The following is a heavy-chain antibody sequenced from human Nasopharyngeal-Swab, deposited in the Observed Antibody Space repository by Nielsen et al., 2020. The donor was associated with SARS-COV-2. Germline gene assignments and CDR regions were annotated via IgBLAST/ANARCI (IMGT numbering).Heavy chain of an antibody. Sequence: GGSLRLSCAASGFTFSSYWMSWARQAPGKGLEWVANIKQDGSEKYYVDSVKGRFTISRDNAKNSLYLQMNSLRAEDTAVYYCARDSYYDILTGRDYYYYYGMDVWGQGTTVTVSS. V-gene: IGHV3-7*01. J-gene: IGHJ6*02. D-gene: IGHD3-9*01. CDR3: ARDSYYDILTGRDYYYYYGMDV. CDR2: IKQDGSEK. CDR1: GFTFSSYW.